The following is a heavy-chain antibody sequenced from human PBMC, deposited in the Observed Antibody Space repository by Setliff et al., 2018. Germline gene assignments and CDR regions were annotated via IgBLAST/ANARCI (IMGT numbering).Heavy chain of an antibody. CDR2: INPSDGST. D-gene: IGHD6-19*01. CDR1: GYTLTEFA. CDR3: AKTEPPGAGRGLYYFDY. Sequence: ASVKVSCKVSGYTLTEFAMHWVRQAPGQGLEWIGVINPSDGSTTYAQKFQGRVTMTRDTSTNTVYMQLSSLRSEDTAIYYCAKTEPPGAGRGLYYFDYWGQGTLVTVSS. J-gene: IGHJ4*02. V-gene: IGHV1-46*01.